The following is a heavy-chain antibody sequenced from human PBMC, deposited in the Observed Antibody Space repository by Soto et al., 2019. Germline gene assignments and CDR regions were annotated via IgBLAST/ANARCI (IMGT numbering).Heavy chain of an antibody. D-gene: IGHD1-7*01. V-gene: IGHV1-3*05. CDR1: GYTFTSYA. J-gene: IGHJ6*02. CDR3: ASNPLATTPHGMDV. Sequence: QVQLVQSGAEEKKPGASVKVSCKASGYTFTSYAMHWVRQAPGQRLEWMGWNNAGNGNTKYSQKFQGRVTITRDTSARTAYMELSSLRSEATAVYYWASNPLATTPHGMDVWGQGTTVTVSS. CDR2: NNAGNGNT.